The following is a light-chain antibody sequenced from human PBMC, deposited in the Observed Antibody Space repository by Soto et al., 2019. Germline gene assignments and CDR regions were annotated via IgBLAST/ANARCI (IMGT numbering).Light chain of an antibody. J-gene: IGLJ1*01. V-gene: IGLV2-11*01. CDR3: SSYAGSNNYV. CDR1: SSDVGGYNY. CDR2: DVS. Sequence: QSALTQPRSVSGSPGQSVTISCTGTSSDVGGYNYVSWYQQHPGKAPKLMIYDVSKRPSGVPDRFSGSKSGNTASLTISGLQAEDEPDYYCSSYAGSNNYVFGTGTKVTVL.